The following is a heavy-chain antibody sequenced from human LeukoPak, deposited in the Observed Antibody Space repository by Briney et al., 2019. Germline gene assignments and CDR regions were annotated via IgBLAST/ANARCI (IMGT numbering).Heavy chain of an antibody. V-gene: IGHV3-7*01. CDR1: GFTLSNYW. CDR2: IKQDGREI. D-gene: IGHD3-3*01. CDR3: ARDGVVDFWISYGTYNYYYYGDV. Sequence: HGGSLRLSCAASGFTLSNYWMTWVRQAPGKGRAWVASIKQDGREIAYMDSVKGRFTISRDNAKNSMYLQMINLRVEDAAVYYWARDGVVDFWISYGTYNYYYYGDVWCKGTTVTV. J-gene: IGHJ6*03.